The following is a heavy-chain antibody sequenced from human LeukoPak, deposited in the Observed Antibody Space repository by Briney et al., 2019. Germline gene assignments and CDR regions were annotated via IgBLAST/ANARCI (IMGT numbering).Heavy chain of an antibody. CDR1: GFTFSSYA. CDR2: ISYDGSNK. V-gene: IGHV3-30-3*01. J-gene: IGHJ4*02. Sequence: GGSLRLSCAASGFTFSSYAMHWVRQAPGKGLEWVAVISYDGSNKYYADSVKGRFTISRDNSKNTLYLQMNGLRAEDTAVYYCARGGSYFDYWGQGTLVTVSS. CDR3: ARGGSYFDY.